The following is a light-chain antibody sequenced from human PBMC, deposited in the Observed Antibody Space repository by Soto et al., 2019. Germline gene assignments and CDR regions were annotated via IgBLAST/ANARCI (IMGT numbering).Light chain of an antibody. CDR1: SSNIGAGYD. J-gene: IGLJ1*01. V-gene: IGLV1-40*01. Sequence: QSVLTQPPSVSGAAGQRVTISCTGSSSNIGAGYDVHWYQQLPGTAPKLLIYGNSNRPSGVPDRFSGSKSGTSASLAITGLQAEDEADYYCQSYDSSLRGVFGTGTKLTVL. CDR2: GNS. CDR3: QSYDSSLRGV.